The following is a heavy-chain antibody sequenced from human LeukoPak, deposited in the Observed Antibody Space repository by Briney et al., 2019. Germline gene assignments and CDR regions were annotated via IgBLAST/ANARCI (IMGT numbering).Heavy chain of an antibody. CDR1: GFSISNSA. Sequence: GGSLRLSCAASGFSISNSAMSWVRQAPGKGLEWVSLIIGSSGSTFYADSVKGRFTISRHNSKNTLLLQMNSLRAEDTAVYYCAKGAYDYIEMGYFDYWGQGTLVTVSS. CDR2: IIGSSGST. J-gene: IGHJ4*02. D-gene: IGHD5-12*01. CDR3: AKGAYDYIEMGYFDY. V-gene: IGHV3-23*01.